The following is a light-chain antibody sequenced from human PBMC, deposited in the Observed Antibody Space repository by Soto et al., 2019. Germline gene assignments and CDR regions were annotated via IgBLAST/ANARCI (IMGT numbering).Light chain of an antibody. CDR2: AAS. CDR1: QSVSSSQ. J-gene: IGKJ4*01. V-gene: IGKV3-20*01. Sequence: EFVLTQSPGTLSLSPGERATLSCRASQSVSSSQPTWFQQKPGQAPRLLIYAASNRAAGIPDRFSGSGSGTDFTLTISRLEPEDFAVYYCQQYGSAPFTFGGGTKVDIK. CDR3: QQYGSAPFT.